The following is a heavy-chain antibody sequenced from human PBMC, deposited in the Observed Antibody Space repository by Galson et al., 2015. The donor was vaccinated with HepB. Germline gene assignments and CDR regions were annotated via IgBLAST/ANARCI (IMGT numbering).Heavy chain of an antibody. J-gene: IGHJ3*02. CDR2: IWYDGSNK. D-gene: IGHD2-2*01. CDR3: ARVCSSTSCSPATPGEAHGDKPDAFDI. Sequence: SLRLSCAASGFTFSSYGMHWVRQAPGKGLEWVAVIWYDGSNKYYADSVKGRFTISRDNSKNTLYLQMNSLRAEDTAVYYCARVCSSTSCSPATPGEAHGDKPDAFDIWGQGTMVTVSS. V-gene: IGHV3-33*01. CDR1: GFTFSSYG.